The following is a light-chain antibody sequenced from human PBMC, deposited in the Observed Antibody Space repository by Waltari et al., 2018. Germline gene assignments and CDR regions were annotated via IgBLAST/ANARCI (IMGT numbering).Light chain of an antibody. Sequence: EIVLTQSPATLSLSPGETATLSCRASQSVGTYLAWYQQKPGQAPRLLIYDASNRATGIPDRFRGSGSGTDSTLTISSLEAEDFAVYYCQQRSNWTPHTFGQGARLEIK. CDR3: QQRSNWTPHT. V-gene: IGKV3-11*01. CDR1: QSVGTY. CDR2: DAS. J-gene: IGKJ2*01.